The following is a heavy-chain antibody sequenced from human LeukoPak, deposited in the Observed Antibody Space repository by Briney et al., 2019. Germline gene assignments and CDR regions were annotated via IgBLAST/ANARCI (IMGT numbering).Heavy chain of an antibody. CDR1: GGSISSYY. CDR2: IYYSGST. D-gene: IGHD2-15*01. J-gene: IGHJ6*02. CDR3: ARTLSYSNYYYGMDV. Sequence: PSETLSLTCTVSGGSISSYYWSWIRQPPGKGLEWIGYIYYSGSTNYNPSLKSRVTISVDTSKNQFSLKLSSVTAADTAVYYCARTLSYSNYYYGMDVWGQGTTVTVSS. V-gene: IGHV4-59*01.